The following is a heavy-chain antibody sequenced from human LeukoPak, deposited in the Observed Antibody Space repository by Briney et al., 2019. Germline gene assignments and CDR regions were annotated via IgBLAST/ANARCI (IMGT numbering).Heavy chain of an antibody. J-gene: IGHJ4*02. CDR1: GFTFSYYS. D-gene: IGHD3-3*01. CDR2: ISRSSSAI. Sequence: PGGSLRLSCAASGFTFSYYSMNWVRQAPGKGLDWVSYISRSSSAIYYADSVKGRFTISRDNAKNSLFLQMNSLRDEDTAVYYCARDPYSYDTSGPKPFDYWGQGTLVTVSS. CDR3: ARDPYSYDTSGPKPFDY. V-gene: IGHV3-48*02.